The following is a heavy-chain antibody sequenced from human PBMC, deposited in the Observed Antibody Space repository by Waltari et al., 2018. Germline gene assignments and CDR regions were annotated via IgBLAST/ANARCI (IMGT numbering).Heavy chain of an antibody. D-gene: IGHD6-19*01. CDR3: ARDWAVAGPRWFDP. J-gene: IGHJ5*02. CDR1: GGTFSSYA. CDR2: IIPIFGKA. V-gene: IGHV1-69*04. Sequence: QVQLVQSGAEVKKPGSSVKVSCKASGGTFSSYAISWVRQAPGQGLEWMGRIIPIFGKANYAQKFQGRVTITADKSTSTAYMELSSLRSEDTAVYYCARDWAVAGPRWFDPWGQGTLVTVSS.